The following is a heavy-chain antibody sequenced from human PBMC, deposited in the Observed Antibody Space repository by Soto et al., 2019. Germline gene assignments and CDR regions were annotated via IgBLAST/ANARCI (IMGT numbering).Heavy chain of an antibody. CDR1: GGTFSSYA. Sequence: GASVKVSCKASGGTFSSYAISWVRQAPGQGLEWMGGIIPIFGTANYAQKFQGRVTITADGSTSTAYMELSSLRSEDTAVYYCARDRISIVGATGYYYGMDVWGQGTTVTVSS. J-gene: IGHJ6*02. V-gene: IGHV1-69*13. CDR3: ARDRISIVGATGYYYGMDV. D-gene: IGHD1-26*01. CDR2: IIPIFGTA.